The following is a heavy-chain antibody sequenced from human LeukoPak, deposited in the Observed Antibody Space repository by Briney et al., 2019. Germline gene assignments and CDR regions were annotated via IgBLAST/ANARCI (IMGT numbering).Heavy chain of an antibody. CDR2: IKEDGSEK. CDR3: ARGGKLTMLRGVIDY. J-gene: IGHJ4*02. D-gene: IGHD3-10*01. CDR1: RFTFNRYW. Sequence: PGGSLRLSCAASRFTFNRYWMTWVRQAPGKGLQWVANIKEDGSEKYYVDSVKGRFTISRDNAKNSLDLQMNSLRVEDTAVYYCARGGKLTMLRGVIDYWGQGTLVTVSS. V-gene: IGHV3-7*01.